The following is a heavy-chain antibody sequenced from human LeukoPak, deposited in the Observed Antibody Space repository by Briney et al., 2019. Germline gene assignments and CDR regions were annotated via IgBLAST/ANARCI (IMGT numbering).Heavy chain of an antibody. CDR1: GGSFSGYY. V-gene: IGHV4-34*01. CDR2: INHSGST. Sequence: SETLSLTCAVYGGSFSGYYWSWIRQPPGKGLEWIGEINHSGSTNYNPPLKSRVTISVDTSKNQFSLKLSSVTAADTAVYYCARVTYYYGSGSGYYYYYGMDVWGQGTTVTVSS. J-gene: IGHJ6*02. D-gene: IGHD3-10*01. CDR3: ARVTYYYGSGSGYYYYYGMDV.